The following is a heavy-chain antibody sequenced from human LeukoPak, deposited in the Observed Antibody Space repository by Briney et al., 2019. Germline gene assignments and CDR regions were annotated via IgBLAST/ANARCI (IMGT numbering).Heavy chain of an antibody. CDR3: ARDRLSTLDY. V-gene: IGHV3-21*01. CDR1: GFTFSSYS. J-gene: IGHJ4*02. CDR2: ISSSSSYI. D-gene: IGHD6-6*01. Sequence: GGSLRLSGAASGFTFSSYSMNWVRQAPGKGLEWVSSISSSSSYIYYADSVKGRFTISRDNAKNSLYLQTNSLRAEDTAVYYCARDRLSTLDYWGQGTLVTVSS.